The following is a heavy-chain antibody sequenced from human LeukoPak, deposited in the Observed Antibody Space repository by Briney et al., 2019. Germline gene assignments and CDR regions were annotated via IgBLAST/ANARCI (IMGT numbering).Heavy chain of an antibody. V-gene: IGHV5-51*01. Sequence: GESLKISCKGSGYSFTSYWIGWVRQMPGKGLEWMGIIYPGDSDTRYSPSFQGQVTISADKSISTAYLQWSSLKASDTAMYYCVRERYGSGSYYGNWFDPWGQGTLVTVSS. CDR3: VRERYGSGSYYGNWFDP. D-gene: IGHD3-10*01. J-gene: IGHJ5*02. CDR2: IYPGDSDT. CDR1: GYSFTSYW.